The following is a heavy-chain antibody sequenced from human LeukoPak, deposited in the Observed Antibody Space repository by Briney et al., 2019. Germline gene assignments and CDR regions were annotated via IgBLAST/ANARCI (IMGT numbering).Heavy chain of an antibody. Sequence: SETLSLTCTVSGGSISSGSYYWSWIRQPAGKGLEWIGRVYTSGSTNYNPSLKSRVTISVDTSKNQFSLKLSSVSAADTAVYYCATSYSSGWTYYYYGMDVWGQGTTVTVSS. V-gene: IGHV4-61*02. CDR1: GGSISSGSYY. CDR3: ATSYSSGWTYYYYGMDV. J-gene: IGHJ6*02. CDR2: VYTSGST. D-gene: IGHD6-19*01.